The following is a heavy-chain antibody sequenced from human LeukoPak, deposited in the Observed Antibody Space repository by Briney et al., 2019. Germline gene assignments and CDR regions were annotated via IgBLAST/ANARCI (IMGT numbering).Heavy chain of an antibody. CDR3: ARDDALGDNALDI. Sequence: TGGSLRLSCAASGFTFSSYGMHWVRQAPGKGLEWVAVILNDGSQEKYADSVKGRFTISRDNSKNLLFLQMNSLRAEDTAVYYCARDDALGDNALDIWAKGQWSPSL. J-gene: IGHJ3*02. D-gene: IGHD3-16*01. CDR1: GFTFSSYG. V-gene: IGHV3-33*01. CDR2: ILNDGSQE.